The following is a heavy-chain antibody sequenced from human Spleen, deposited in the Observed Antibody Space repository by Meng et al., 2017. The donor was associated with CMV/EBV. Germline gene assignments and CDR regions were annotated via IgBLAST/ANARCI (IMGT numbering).Heavy chain of an antibody. CDR3: AKGSQRAARPFDY. D-gene: IGHD6-6*01. V-gene: IGHV3-23*01. CDR2: ISGSGGST. Sequence: GGSLRLSCAASGFTFSDYSMNWVRQAPGKGLEWVSAISGSGGSTYYADSVKGRFTISRDNSKNTLYLQMNSLRAEDTAVYYCAKGSQRAARPFDYWGQGTLVTVSS. CDR1: GFTFSDYS. J-gene: IGHJ4*02.